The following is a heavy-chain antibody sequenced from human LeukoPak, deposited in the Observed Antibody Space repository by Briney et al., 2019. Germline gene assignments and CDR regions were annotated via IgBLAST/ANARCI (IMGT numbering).Heavy chain of an antibody. CDR3: ARRDNSDSSGYFDH. Sequence: PGGSLRLSCAASGFTFSSYAMSWIRQSPGKGLEWIGTIYYTRNTYYNSSLKSRVTISIDTSKNQFSLKLSSVTAADTAIYYCARRDNSDSSGYFDHWGQGTLVTVSS. J-gene: IGHJ4*02. CDR2: IYYTRNT. D-gene: IGHD3-22*01. V-gene: IGHV4-39*01. CDR1: GFTFSSYA.